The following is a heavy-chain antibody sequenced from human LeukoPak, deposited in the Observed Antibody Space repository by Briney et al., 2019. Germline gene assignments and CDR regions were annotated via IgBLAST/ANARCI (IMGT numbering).Heavy chain of an antibody. Sequence: SETLSLTCTVSGGSISSGDYYWSWIRQPPGKGLEWIGYIYYSGSTYYNPSLKSRVTISVDTSKNQFSLKLSSVTAADTAVYYCARVSTRAGTWAVDYWGQGTLVTVSS. V-gene: IGHV4-30-4*01. J-gene: IGHJ4*02. CDR3: ARVSTRAGTWAVDY. D-gene: IGHD1/OR15-1a*01. CDR2: IYYSGST. CDR1: GGSISSGDYY.